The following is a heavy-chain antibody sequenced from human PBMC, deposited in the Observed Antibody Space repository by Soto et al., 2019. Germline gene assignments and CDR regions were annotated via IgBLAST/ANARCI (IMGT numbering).Heavy chain of an antibody. CDR2: IWYDGTQK. V-gene: IGHV3-33*01. D-gene: IGHD6-19*01. CDR3: ARDVLTAVAGSVNGFDP. CDR1: GFSLRTYG. J-gene: IGHJ5*02. Sequence: QVQLVESGGGVVQSGRSLTLSCAASGFSLRTYGMHWLRRAPGKGLEWVAFIWYDGTQKFYANSVKGRSTISKDNSNNILYLQMSGLRVEDTAVYYCARDVLTAVAGSVNGFDPWGQGTLVTVSS.